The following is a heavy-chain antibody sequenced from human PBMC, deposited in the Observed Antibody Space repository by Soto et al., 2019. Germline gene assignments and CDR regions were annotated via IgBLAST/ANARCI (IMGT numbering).Heavy chain of an antibody. J-gene: IGHJ3*02. CDR3: ERPGAGNYYDSSGYYHYDAFDI. CDR2: ISSSSSTI. D-gene: IGHD3-22*01. Sequence: GGSLRLSCAASGFTFSSYSMNWVRQAPGKGLEWVSYISSSSSTIYYADSVKGRFTISRDNAKNSLYLQMNSLRDEDTAVYYCERPGAGNYYDSSGYYHYDAFDIWGQGTMVTVSS. CDR1: GFTFSSYS. V-gene: IGHV3-48*02.